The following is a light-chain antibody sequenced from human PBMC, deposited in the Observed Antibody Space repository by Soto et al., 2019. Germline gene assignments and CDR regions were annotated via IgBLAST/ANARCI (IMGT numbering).Light chain of an antibody. V-gene: IGKV1-39*01. CDR3: QHTYNTPWT. Sequence: DIEMTQSPSSLSASVGDRVTITCRTSQNISTYLHWCQQKPGRAPNLLIYAVSNLQSGVPSRFSGRGSGTEFTLTISSLQPEDFATYYCQHTYNTPWTFGQGTKVDIK. CDR1: QNISTY. CDR2: AVS. J-gene: IGKJ1*01.